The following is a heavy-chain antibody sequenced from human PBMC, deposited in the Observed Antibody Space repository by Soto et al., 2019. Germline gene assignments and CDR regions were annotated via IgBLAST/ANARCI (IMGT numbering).Heavy chain of an antibody. Sequence: QVQLVQSGAEVKKPGASVKVSCKASGYTFTGNYRHWVRQAPGQGLEWMGWINPNSGSTNYAQKFQGRVTVTRETSISTAYMELSRLRSDDTAVYYCARDGDSSSAFDIWGQGTMVTVSS. CDR2: INPNSGST. J-gene: IGHJ3*02. CDR3: ARDGDSSSAFDI. CDR1: GYTFTGNY. V-gene: IGHV1-2*02. D-gene: IGHD6-6*01.